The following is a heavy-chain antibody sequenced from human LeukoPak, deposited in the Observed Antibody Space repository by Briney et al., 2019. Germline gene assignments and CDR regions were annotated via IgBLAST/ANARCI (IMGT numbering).Heavy chain of an antibody. D-gene: IGHD1-26*01. CDR3: ARYSGNPASFEY. Sequence: GGSLRLSCAASGFILSSYWMSWVRQAPGKGLEWVANIKQDGSEKHYVDSVKGRFTISGDNAKNSLYLQMDSLRAEDTGVYYCARYSGNPASFEYWGQGTLVAVSS. CDR2: IKQDGSEK. CDR1: GFILSSYW. J-gene: IGHJ4*02. V-gene: IGHV3-7*01.